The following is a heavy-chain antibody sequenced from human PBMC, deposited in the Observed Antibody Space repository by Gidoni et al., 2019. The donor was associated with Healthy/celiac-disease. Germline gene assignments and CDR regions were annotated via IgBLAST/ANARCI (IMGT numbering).Heavy chain of an antibody. J-gene: IGHJ6*02. CDR2: INAGNGNT. Sequence: QVQLVQSGAEVKKPGASVKVSCKASGDTVTSYAMHWVRQAPGQRLEWMGWINAGNGNTKYSPKFQGRVTIPRDTSASTAYMELSSLRSEDTAVYYCARGEQWLRNYYYGMDVWGQGTTVTVSS. CDR3: ARGEQWLRNYYYGMDV. V-gene: IGHV1-3*01. CDR1: GDTVTSYA. D-gene: IGHD5-12*01.